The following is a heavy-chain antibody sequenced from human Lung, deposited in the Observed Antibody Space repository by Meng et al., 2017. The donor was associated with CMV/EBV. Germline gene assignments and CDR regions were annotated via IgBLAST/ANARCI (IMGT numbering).Heavy chain of an antibody. CDR3: ASDGKTVDF. Sequence: GESLKISCVASGFTFSDFYLSWMRQAPGKGLEWVSYISRDGSSTYHADSVKGRFTISRDNAKNSLYLQMNSLRVEDTAIYYCASDGKTVDFWGQGTLVTVSS. CDR1: GFTFSDFY. V-gene: IGHV3-11*04. D-gene: IGHD4-17*01. J-gene: IGHJ4*02. CDR2: ISRDGSST.